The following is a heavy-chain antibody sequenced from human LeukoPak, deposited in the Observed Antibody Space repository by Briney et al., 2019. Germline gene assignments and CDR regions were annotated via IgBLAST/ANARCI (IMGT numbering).Heavy chain of an antibody. V-gene: IGHV3-23*01. CDR1: GVSFSSYV. CDR3: AKGSPTLWFGESVGFVG. J-gene: IGHJ4*02. CDR2: ITGRGGST. Sequence: GALRLSFSSSGVSFSSYVRSWVRQGPGEGLEWGSAITGRGGSTYYAHPVKGRVTISRHYSKNTVYLKMKSLRGGHTGVLFCAKGSPTLWFGESVGFVGWGQGTLVTVSS. D-gene: IGHD3-10*01.